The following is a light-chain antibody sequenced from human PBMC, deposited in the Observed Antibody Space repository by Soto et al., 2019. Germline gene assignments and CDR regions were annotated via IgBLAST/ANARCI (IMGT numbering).Light chain of an antibody. Sequence: EIVLMQSPSTLSLSPGERDTLACRASQSVSSTFLSWYQQKPGQAPRLLIFDASSRATGIPDRFSGSGSRSDFTLTISRLEPEDFAVYFGQQYGNSPYTFGQGTKME. J-gene: IGKJ2*01. CDR2: DAS. V-gene: IGKV3-20*01. CDR1: QSVSSTF. CDR3: QQYGNSPYT.